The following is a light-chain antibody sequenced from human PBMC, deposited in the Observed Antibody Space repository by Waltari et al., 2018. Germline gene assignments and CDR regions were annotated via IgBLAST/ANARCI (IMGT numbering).Light chain of an antibody. CDR3: SSQSSNDVVL. J-gene: IGLJ2*01. CDR1: SNDVGGYNS. CDR2: VVS. Sequence: QSALTQPASVSGSTGQSVTIFCAGTSNDVGGYNSVSWSQEHPGQAPRVIIYVVSYRPSGVSDRFSGSKSGNTASLTISGLQAEDEADYYCSSQSSNDVVLFGGGTKLTVL. V-gene: IGLV2-14*01.